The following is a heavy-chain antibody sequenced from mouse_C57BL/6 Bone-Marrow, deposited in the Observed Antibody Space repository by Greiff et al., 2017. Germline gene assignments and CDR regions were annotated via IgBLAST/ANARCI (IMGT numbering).Heavy chain of an antibody. CDR3: ARAPPYYSGGSYGQLDC. Sequence: VQLQHSVAELVRPGASVKLSCTASGFNIKNTYMHWVKQRPEQGLEWIGRIDPAHGNTISAPKFLGKATITADTSSNTDYLQLSSLTSEDTAIYYCARAPPYYSGGSYGQLDCWGQGTTLTVAS. CDR1: GFNIKNTY. CDR2: IDPAHGNT. D-gene: IGHD1-1*01. V-gene: IGHV14-3*01. J-gene: IGHJ2*01.